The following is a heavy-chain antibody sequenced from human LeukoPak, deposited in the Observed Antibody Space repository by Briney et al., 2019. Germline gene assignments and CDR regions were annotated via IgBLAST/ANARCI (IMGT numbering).Heavy chain of an antibody. Sequence: PGGSLRLSCAASGFTFSSYGMHWVRQAPGKWLEWVAFIRYDGSNKYYADSVKGRFTISRDNSKNTLYLQMNSLRAEDTAVYYCAKDYDFWSGYFDYWGQGTLVTVYS. J-gene: IGHJ4*02. V-gene: IGHV3-30*02. CDR3: AKDYDFWSGYFDY. CDR2: IRYDGSNK. CDR1: GFTFSSYG. D-gene: IGHD3-3*01.